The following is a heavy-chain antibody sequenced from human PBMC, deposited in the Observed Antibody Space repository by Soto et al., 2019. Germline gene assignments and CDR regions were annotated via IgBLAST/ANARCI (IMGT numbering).Heavy chain of an antibody. Sequence: QITLKESGPTLVKPTQTLTLTCTFSGFSLSTSRVGVGWIRQPPGKALEWLALIYWDDDKRYSPSLKNRLTTXKXTXXNQVVLTMTNADPVDTATYYCVHTSGSGNSACFDYWGQGTLVTVSS. V-gene: IGHV2-5*02. CDR3: VHTSGSGNSACFDY. D-gene: IGHD3-10*01. CDR1: GFSLSTSRVG. J-gene: IGHJ4*02. CDR2: IYWDDDK.